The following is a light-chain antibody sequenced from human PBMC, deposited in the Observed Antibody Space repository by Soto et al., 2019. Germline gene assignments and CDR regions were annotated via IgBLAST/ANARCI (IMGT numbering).Light chain of an antibody. V-gene: IGLV2-14*01. CDR2: EVS. CDR1: SSDVGNSNY. CDR3: TSYTSSTTWV. Sequence: QSALTQPASVSGFPGQSITISCTGTSSDVGNSNYVSWYQQNPGKAPKLVISEVSTRPSGVSNRFSGSKSGNTASLTISGLQAEDEADYYCTSYTSSTTWVFGGGTKLTVL. J-gene: IGLJ3*02.